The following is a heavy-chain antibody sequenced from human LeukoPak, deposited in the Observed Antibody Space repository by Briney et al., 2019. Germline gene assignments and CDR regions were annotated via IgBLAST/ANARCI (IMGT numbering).Heavy chain of an antibody. Sequence: GGSLRLSCAASGFTFSSHNMNWVRQAPGKGLEWVGRIKSKTDGGTTDYAAPVKGRFTISRDDSKNTLYLQMNSLRDEDTAVYYCARGPEDSWGQGTLVTVSS. V-gene: IGHV3-15*01. J-gene: IGHJ4*02. CDR3: ARGPEDS. CDR2: IKSKTDGGTT. CDR1: GFTFSSHN.